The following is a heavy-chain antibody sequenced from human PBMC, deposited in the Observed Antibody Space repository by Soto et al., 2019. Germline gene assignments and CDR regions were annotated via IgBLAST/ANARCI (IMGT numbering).Heavy chain of an antibody. CDR3: ARGYCSSTSCYFYFDY. V-gene: IGHV1-2*02. CDR2: INPNSGGT. J-gene: IGHJ4*02. Sequence: WASVKVSCKASGYTFTGYYMHWVRQAPGQGLEWMGWINPNSGGTNYAQKFQGRVTMTRDTSISTAYMELSRLRSDDTAVYYCARGYCSSTSCYFYFDYWGQGTLVTGSS. CDR1: GYTFTGYY. D-gene: IGHD2-2*01.